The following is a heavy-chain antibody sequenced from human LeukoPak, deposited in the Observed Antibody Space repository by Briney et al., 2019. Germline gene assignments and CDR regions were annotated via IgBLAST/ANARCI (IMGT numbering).Heavy chain of an antibody. CDR2: IFPGDSDT. D-gene: IGHD2-15*01. CDR1: EHSFATYW. Sequence: PGESLKISCKGSEHSFATYWIGWVRQMPGQGLEWMGIIFPGDSDTRYSPSFQGQVTISADKSISTAYLQWSSLKASDTAIYYCASEYCSGGNCYFDYWGQGTLVTVSS. V-gene: IGHV5-51*01. J-gene: IGHJ4*02. CDR3: ASEYCSGGNCYFDY.